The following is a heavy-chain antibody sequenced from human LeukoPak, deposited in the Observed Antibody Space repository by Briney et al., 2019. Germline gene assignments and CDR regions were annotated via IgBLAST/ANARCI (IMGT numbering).Heavy chain of an antibody. Sequence: GASVKVSCKASGYTFTSYAMNWVRQAPGQGLEWMGWINTNTGNPTYAQGFTGRFVFSLDTSVSTAYLQISSLKAEDTAVYYCARELLGAPFPMIPFMDVWGQGTTVTVSS. V-gene: IGHV7-4-1*02. CDR2: INTNTGNP. CDR3: ARELLGAPFPMIPFMDV. CDR1: GYTFTSYA. D-gene: IGHD3-16*01. J-gene: IGHJ6*02.